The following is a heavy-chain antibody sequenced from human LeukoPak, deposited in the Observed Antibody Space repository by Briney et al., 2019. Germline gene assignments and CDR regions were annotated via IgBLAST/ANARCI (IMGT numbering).Heavy chain of an antibody. D-gene: IGHD2-21*01. CDR2: KYYRSKWYI. CDR3: ARAPHDWGSDY. V-gene: IGHV6-1*01. J-gene: IGHJ4*02. CDR1: GDSVSSNSAP. Sequence: SQTLSLTCGISGDSVSSNSAPWNWISQAPSRGLEWLVWKYYRSKWYIDYGSSVKSRITISPNTSKNQFTLQLKYVTPEDTAVYYCARAPHDWGSDYWGRGTPVTVSS.